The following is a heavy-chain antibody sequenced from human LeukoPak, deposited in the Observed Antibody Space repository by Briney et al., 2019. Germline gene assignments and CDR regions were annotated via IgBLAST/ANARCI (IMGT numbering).Heavy chain of an antibody. V-gene: IGHV3-53*01. CDR2: IYSGGGT. CDR1: GFTVSNTY. CDR3: AKEIFSGLLYIEF. Sequence: GGSLRLSCAASGFTVSNTYMSWVRQAPGKGLEWVSLIYSGGGTYSADSVEGRFTISSDNSKNTVYLQMNSLRPEDMAVYYCAKEIFSGLLYIEFWGHGTLVTVSS. D-gene: IGHD3-22*01. J-gene: IGHJ4*01.